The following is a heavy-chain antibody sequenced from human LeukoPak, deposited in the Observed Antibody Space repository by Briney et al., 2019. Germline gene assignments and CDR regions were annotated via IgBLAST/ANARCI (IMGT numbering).Heavy chain of an antibody. CDR2: MNPNSGNT. CDR1: GYTFTSYD. V-gene: IGHV1-8*01. D-gene: IGHD6-19*01. J-gene: IGHJ4*02. CDR3: ARGKYFSGSYRYYFDY. Sequence: GASVKVSCKASGYTFTSYDINWARQASGQGLEWMGWMNPNSGNTGNAQKFQGRVTMTRNTSITTAYMEVSSLRSEDTAVYYCARGKYFSGSYRYYFDYWGQGTLVTVSS.